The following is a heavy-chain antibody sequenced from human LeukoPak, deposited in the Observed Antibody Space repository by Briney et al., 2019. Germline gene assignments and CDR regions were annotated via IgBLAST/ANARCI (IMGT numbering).Heavy chain of an antibody. V-gene: IGHV3-23*01. D-gene: IGHD7-27*01. CDR2: VSPPGGGT. J-gene: IGHJ4*02. Sequence: PGGTLRLSCAASGFTFSNHGMNWVRQAPGKALEWLSGVSPPGGGTYYADSVKGRFTISRDDSKNTLSLQMNSLRVEDTAVYYCARDLAWGAFDYWGQGTLVTVSS. CDR3: ARDLAWGAFDY. CDR1: GFTFSNHG.